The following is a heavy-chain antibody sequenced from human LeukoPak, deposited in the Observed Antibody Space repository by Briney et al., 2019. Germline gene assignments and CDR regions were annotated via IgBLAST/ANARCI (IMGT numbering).Heavy chain of an antibody. CDR3: AREYCSGGSCYSYYYGMDV. CDR1: GFTFTSYS. D-gene: IGHD2-15*01. J-gene: IGHJ6*02. V-gene: IGHV3-33*08. Sequence: GGSLRLSCAASGFTFTSYSMHWVRQAPGKGLEWVAVIWYDGSNKYYADSVKGRFTISRDNSKNTLYLQMNSLRAEDTAVYYCAREYCSGGSCYSYYYGMDVWGQGTTVTVSS. CDR2: IWYDGSNK.